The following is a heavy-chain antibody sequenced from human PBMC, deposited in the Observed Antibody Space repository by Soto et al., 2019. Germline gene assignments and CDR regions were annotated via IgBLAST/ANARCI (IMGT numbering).Heavy chain of an antibody. J-gene: IGHJ4*02. V-gene: IGHV3-30*03. CDR3: ATNGGYSSSSPGDY. CDR1: GFTFSSYG. Sequence: QVQLVESGGGVVQPGRSLRLSCAASGFTFSSYGMHWVRQAPGKGLERVAVISYDGSNKYYADSVKGRFTISRDNSKNALDLQMNSLRAGDTAVYYCATNGGYSSSSPGDYWGQGTLVTVSS. D-gene: IGHD6-6*01. CDR2: ISYDGSNK.